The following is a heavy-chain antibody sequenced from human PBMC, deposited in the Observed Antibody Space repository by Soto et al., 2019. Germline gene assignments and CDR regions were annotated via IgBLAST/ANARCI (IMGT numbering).Heavy chain of an antibody. V-gene: IGHV4-61*01. Sequence: QVQLQESGPGLVKPSETLSITCTVSGGSVSSGSYYWSWFRQPPGKGLEWIGYIYYSGSTNYNPCLKSQVSLSGDTSKKQFSLKLSSVTAADTAVYYCASEGTAYYGSGSYSFDYWGQGTLVPVSS. CDR2: IYYSGST. CDR1: GGSVSSGSYY. CDR3: ASEGTAYYGSGSYSFDY. D-gene: IGHD3-10*01. J-gene: IGHJ4*02.